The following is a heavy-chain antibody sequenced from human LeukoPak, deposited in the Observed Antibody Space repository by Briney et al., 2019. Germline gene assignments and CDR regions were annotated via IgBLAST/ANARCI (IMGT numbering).Heavy chain of an antibody. Sequence: GGSLRLSCAASGFTVSSNYMSWVRQAPGKGLEWVSVIYSGGSTYYADSVEGRFTISRHNSKNTLYLQMNSLRAEDTAVYYCARGGPYYYDSSGYFDYWGQGTLVTVSS. J-gene: IGHJ4*02. CDR1: GFTVSSNY. D-gene: IGHD3-22*01. V-gene: IGHV3-53*04. CDR2: IYSGGST. CDR3: ARGGPYYYDSSGYFDY.